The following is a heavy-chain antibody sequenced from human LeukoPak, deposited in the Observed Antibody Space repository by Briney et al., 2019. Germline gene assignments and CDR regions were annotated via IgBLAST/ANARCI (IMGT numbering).Heavy chain of an antibody. CDR1: GGSFSDYY. D-gene: IGHD2-15*01. CDR2: INHSGHT. CDR3: ARVRVAVGVDY. J-gene: IGHJ4*02. Sequence: SETLSLTYAVYGGSFSDYYWSWIRQPPGKGLEWIGEINHSGHTNYNPSLKSRVTISVDTSKNQFSLRMSPVTAAGTAVYYCARVRVAVGVDYWGQGNLVTVSS. V-gene: IGHV4-34*01.